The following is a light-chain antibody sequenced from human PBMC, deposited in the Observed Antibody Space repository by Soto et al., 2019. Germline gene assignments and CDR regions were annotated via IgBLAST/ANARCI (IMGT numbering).Light chain of an antibody. Sequence: QSALTQPASVSGSPGQSITISCTGTSSDIGDYNYVSWYQQHAGKVPKLIIYDVVNRPSGVSDRFTGSKSGYTASLTISGLQAQDEADYYCSSYTSGSTYVVFGGGTKVTVL. CDR1: SSDIGDYNY. V-gene: IGLV2-14*01. J-gene: IGLJ2*01. CDR2: DVV. CDR3: SSYTSGSTYVV.